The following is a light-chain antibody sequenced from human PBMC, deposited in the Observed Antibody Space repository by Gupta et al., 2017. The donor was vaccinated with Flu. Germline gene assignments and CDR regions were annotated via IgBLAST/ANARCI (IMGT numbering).Light chain of an antibody. CDR2: GAS. CDR3: KQYRSWIT. Sequence: LTQSPGTLSLSPGERATLSCRASQSVGSSYLAGYQQKPGQALRLIIYGASSRATGIPDRFSGSGSGTDFTLTISRLEPEDFAVYYCKQYRSWITFGQGTRLEMK. V-gene: IGKV3-20*01. J-gene: IGKJ5*01. CDR1: QSVGSSY.